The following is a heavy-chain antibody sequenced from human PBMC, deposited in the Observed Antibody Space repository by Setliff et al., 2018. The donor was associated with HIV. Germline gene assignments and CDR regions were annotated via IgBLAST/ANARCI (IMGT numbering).Heavy chain of an antibody. D-gene: IGHD2-15*01. V-gene: IGHV3-30*02. CDR1: GFTFNRFG. Sequence: LRLSCAASGFTFNRFGMHWVRQAPGKGLQWVAFIRFDGKSGDYVDSVKGRFTISRDNSNNTLYLQMNSLRPEDTAVYYCARGGFNHAFDIWGQGTMVTVSS. CDR3: ARGGFNHAFDI. CDR2: IRFDGKSG. J-gene: IGHJ3*02.